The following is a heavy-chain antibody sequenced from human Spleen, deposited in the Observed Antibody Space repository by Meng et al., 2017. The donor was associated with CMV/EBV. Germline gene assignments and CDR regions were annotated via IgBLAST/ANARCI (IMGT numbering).Heavy chain of an antibody. CDR3: AKVSSSGDGYNLYFDY. V-gene: IGHV3-21*04. D-gene: IGHD5-24*01. Sequence: GESLKISCVASGFTFSSYAMTWVRQAPGKGLEWVSSISSSSSYIYYADSVKGRFTISRDNAKNSLYLQMNSLRAEDTAVYYCAKVSSSGDGYNLYFDYWGQGTLVTVSS. CDR2: ISSSSSYI. J-gene: IGHJ4*02. CDR1: GFTFSSYA.